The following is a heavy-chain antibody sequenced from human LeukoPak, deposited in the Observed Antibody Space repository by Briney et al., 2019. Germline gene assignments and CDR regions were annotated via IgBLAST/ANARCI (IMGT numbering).Heavy chain of an antibody. CDR3: AKDRNYYGSGSPSVD. CDR2: ISGSGGST. Sequence: AGGSLRLSCAASGFTFSSYAMSWVRQAPGKGLEWVSAISGSGGSTYYADSVKGRFTISRDNSKNTLYLQMNSLRAEDTAVYYCAKDRNYYGSGSPSVDWGQGTLVTVSS. V-gene: IGHV3-23*01. J-gene: IGHJ4*02. D-gene: IGHD3-10*01. CDR1: GFTFSSYA.